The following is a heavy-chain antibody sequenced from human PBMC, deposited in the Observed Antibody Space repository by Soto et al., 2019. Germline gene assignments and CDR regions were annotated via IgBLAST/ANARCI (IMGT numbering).Heavy chain of an antibody. CDR3: ARDGGAY. D-gene: IGHD3-16*01. J-gene: IGHJ4*02. CDR1: GFTFSSYA. V-gene: IGHV3-30-3*01. Sequence: QVQLVESGGGVVQPGRSLRLSCAASGFTFSSYAMHWVRRAPGKGLEWMAVMSYDGSNKYYADSVKGRFTISRDNSKNTLYLKMNSLSPEDTALYYCARDGGAYWGQGTPVIVSP. CDR2: MSYDGSNK.